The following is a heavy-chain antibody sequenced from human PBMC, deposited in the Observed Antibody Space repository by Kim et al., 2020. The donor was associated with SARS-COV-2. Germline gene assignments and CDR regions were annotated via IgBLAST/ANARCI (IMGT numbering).Heavy chain of an antibody. CDR2: ISYDGSNK. D-gene: IGHD3-22*01. CDR1: GFTFSSYG. V-gene: IGHV3-30*18. J-gene: IGHJ6*02. CDR3: AKDDYYDSSGSV. Sequence: GGSLRLSCAASGFTFSSYGMHWVRQAPGKGLEWVAVISYDGSNKYYADSVKGRFTISRDNSKNTLYLQMNSLRAEDTAVYYCAKDDYYDSSGSVWGQGTTVTVSS.